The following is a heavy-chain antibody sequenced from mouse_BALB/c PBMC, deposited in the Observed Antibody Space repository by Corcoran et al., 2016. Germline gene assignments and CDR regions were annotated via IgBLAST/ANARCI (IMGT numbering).Heavy chain of an antibody. CDR2: ISCYNRVT. D-gene: IGHD1-1*01. CDR1: GYSFTGYY. CDR3: AIGFYYDVYYPMDY. J-gene: IGHJ4*01. V-gene: IGHV1S34*01. Sequence: LVKTGASVKISCKASGYSFTGYYMHWVKQSHGKSLEWIGYISCYNRVTSYNQKFKGKATFTLDTSSSTAYMQCNSVTSEDSAVCYGAIGFYYDVYYPMDYCGQGTSVTVPS.